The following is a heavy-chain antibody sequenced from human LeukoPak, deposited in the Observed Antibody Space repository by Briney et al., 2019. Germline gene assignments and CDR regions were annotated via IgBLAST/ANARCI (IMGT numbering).Heavy chain of an antibody. J-gene: IGHJ4*02. CDR3: VRDDYGDYGLLDY. CDR2: ISYDGSNK. CDR1: GFTFSNYA. Sequence: GGSLRLSCAASGFTFSNYAMHCVRQAPGKGLEWVTVISYDGSNKHYADSVKGRFTISRDNSKNTLYLQMNSLRAEDTAVYYCVRDDYGDYGLLDYWGQGTLVTVSS. V-gene: IGHV3-30-3*01. D-gene: IGHD4-17*01.